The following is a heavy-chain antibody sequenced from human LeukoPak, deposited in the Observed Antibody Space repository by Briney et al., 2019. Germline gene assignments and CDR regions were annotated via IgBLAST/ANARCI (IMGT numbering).Heavy chain of an antibody. CDR1: SGSISSTTW. CDR2: INHSGNT. CDR3: ALGYHDVWER. Sequence: SGTLSLTCAVSSGSISSTTWWSWARQPPGKGLEWIGEINHSGNTYYNPSLTGRVTISVDRSDNQFSLKVNSVTAADTAVYYSALGYHDVWERWGQGTLVTVSS. V-gene: IGHV4-4*02. D-gene: IGHD6-25*01. J-gene: IGHJ1*01.